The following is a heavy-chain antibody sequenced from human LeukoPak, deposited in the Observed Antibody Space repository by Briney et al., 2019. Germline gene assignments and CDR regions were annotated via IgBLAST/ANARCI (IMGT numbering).Heavy chain of an antibody. CDR2: LSASGSGT. CDR1: GFTFSIYG. D-gene: IGHD3-16*01. Sequence: GGSLRLSCAASGFTFSIYGMSWVRQAPGKGLEWVSGLSASGSGTYYADSVKGRFIISRDNSKNTLYLRMNSLRVEDTAIYYCAKDWVGSFGSWGQGTLVTVSS. CDR3: AKDWVGSFGS. V-gene: IGHV3-23*01. J-gene: IGHJ4*02.